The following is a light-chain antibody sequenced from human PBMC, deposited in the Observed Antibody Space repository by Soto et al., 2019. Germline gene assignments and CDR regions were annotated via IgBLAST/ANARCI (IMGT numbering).Light chain of an antibody. CDR3: SSYTDFNLYV. CDR2: DVS. V-gene: IGLV2-14*03. J-gene: IGLJ1*01. Sequence: QSVLTQPASGSGSPGQSISISYTRTSSDVGGYNYVSWYQHQPGKAPKLVIFDVSGRPSGISNRFSGSKSGNTASLTISGLRPEDEADYYCSSYTDFNLYVFGTGTKVTVL. CDR1: SSDVGGYNY.